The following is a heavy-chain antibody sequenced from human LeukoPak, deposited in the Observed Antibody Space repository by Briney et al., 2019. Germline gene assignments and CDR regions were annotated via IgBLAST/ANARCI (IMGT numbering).Heavy chain of an antibody. CDR3: ARGTTYYYYYYMDV. Sequence: GGSLRLSCAASGFTFDDYGMSWVRQAPGKGLEWVSGINWNGGSTGYADSVKSRFTISRDNAKNSLYLQMDSLRDEDTALYYCARGTTYYYYYYMDVWGKGTTVTVSS. CDR1: GFTFDDYG. D-gene: IGHD1-1*01. V-gene: IGHV3-20*04. CDR2: INWNGGST. J-gene: IGHJ6*03.